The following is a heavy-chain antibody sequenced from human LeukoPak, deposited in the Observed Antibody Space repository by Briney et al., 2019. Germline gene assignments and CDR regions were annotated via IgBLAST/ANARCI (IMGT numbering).Heavy chain of an antibody. Sequence: GGSLRLSCAASGFTFSSYAMSWVRQAPGKGLEWVSAISGSGGSTYYADSVKGRFTISRDNSKNTLYLQMNSLRAEDTAVYYCTRPYSSSWTDYWGQGTLVTVSS. V-gene: IGHV3-23*01. D-gene: IGHD6-13*01. CDR3: TRPYSSSWTDY. CDR1: GFTFSSYA. CDR2: ISGSGGST. J-gene: IGHJ4*02.